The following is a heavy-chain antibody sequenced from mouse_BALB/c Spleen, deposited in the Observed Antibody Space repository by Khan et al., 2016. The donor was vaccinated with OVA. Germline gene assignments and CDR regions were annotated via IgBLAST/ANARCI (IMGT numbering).Heavy chain of an antibody. Sequence: VQLKQSGPELMKPGASVKISCKASGYSFTSYYIHWVKQSHGKSLEWIGYIDPFNGGTSYNQKFKGKATLTLAKSSSTAYLHLSSLTSEDSAVYFCARGGLGLRAYAMDYWGQGTSVTVSS. D-gene: IGHD3-1*01. CDR2: IDPFNGGT. CDR3: ARGGLGLRAYAMDY. J-gene: IGHJ4*01. CDR1: GYSFTSYY. V-gene: IGHV1S135*01.